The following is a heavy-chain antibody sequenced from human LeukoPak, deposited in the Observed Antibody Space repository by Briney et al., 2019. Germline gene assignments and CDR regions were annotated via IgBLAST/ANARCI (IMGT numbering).Heavy chain of an antibody. D-gene: IGHD3-22*01. CDR3: ARSYYDRSDYFYSYFDY. Sequence: SETLSLTCAVYGGSFSGYYWSWIRQPPGKGLEWIGEINHSGSTNYNPSLKSRVTISVDTSKNQFSLKLSSVTAADTAVYYCARSYYDRSDYFYSYFDYWGQGTLVTVSS. CDR2: INHSGST. CDR1: GGSFSGYY. V-gene: IGHV4-34*01. J-gene: IGHJ4*02.